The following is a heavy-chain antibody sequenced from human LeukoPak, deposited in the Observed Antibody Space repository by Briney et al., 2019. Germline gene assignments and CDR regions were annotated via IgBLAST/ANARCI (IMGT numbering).Heavy chain of an antibody. CDR1: GFTFSDYY. J-gene: IGHJ3*02. D-gene: IGHD6-6*01. V-gene: IGHV3-11*04. CDR2: ISSSGSTI. Sequence: GGFLRLSCAASGFTFSDYYMSWIRQAPGKGLEWVSYISSSGSTIYYADSAKGRFTISRDNAKNSLYLQMNSLRAEDTAVYYCASGLEYSSSFGAFDIWGQGTMVTVSS. CDR3: ASGLEYSSSFGAFDI.